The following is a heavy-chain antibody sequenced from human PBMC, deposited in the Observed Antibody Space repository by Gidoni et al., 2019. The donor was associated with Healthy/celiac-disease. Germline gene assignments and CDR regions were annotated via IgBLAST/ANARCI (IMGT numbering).Heavy chain of an antibody. J-gene: IGHJ6*03. CDR2: ISYDGSNK. Sequence: QVQLVESGGGVVQPGRSLRLSCAASGFTFSSYAMHWVRQAPGKGLEWVAVISYDGSNKYYADSVKGRFTISRDKSKNTLYLQMNSLRTEDTAVYYCARDTTPYYYYMDVWGKGTTVTVSS. CDR3: ARDTTPYYYYMDV. CDR1: GFTFSSYA. V-gene: IGHV3-30-3*01. D-gene: IGHD1-1*01.